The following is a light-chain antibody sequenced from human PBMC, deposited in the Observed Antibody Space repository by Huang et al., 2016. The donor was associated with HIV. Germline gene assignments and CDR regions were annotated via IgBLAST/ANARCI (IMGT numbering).Light chain of an antibody. J-gene: IGKJ3*01. Sequence: DILMTQSPDFLAVSLGERATINCRSSRNIFYKSNKKNYLALYQQRPGQPPKLLIRWASTRESGVPHRFSGSESETDFTLTISSLQAEDVAIYYCQQYYTAPFTFGPGTKVDI. CDR2: WAS. CDR3: QQYYTAPFT. V-gene: IGKV4-1*01. CDR1: RNIFYKSNKKNY.